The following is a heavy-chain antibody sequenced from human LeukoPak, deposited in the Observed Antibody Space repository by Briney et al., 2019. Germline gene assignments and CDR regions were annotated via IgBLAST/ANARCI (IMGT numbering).Heavy chain of an antibody. V-gene: IGHV4-59*12. CDR2: IYHRGST. J-gene: IGHJ5*02. CDR3: ARLSSSWPLNWFDP. Sequence: PSETLSLTCSVSGGSIGSYYWNWIRQSPGKELEWIGYIYHRGSTGINPSLKSRVTMSVDTSKNKFSLKLSSVTAADTAVYYCARLSSSWPLNWFDPWGQGTLVTVSS. CDR1: GGSIGSYY. D-gene: IGHD6-13*01.